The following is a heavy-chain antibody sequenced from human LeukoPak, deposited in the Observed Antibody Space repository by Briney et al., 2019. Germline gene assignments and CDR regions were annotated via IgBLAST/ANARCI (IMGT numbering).Heavy chain of an antibody. CDR2: MNPKSGYT. CDR1: GYTFSNFD. J-gene: IGHJ4*02. V-gene: IGHV1-8*03. D-gene: IGHD6-13*01. CDR3: ASSIAAAGY. Sequence: ASVKVSCKASGYTFSNFDLNWVRQATGQGLEWVGYMNPKSGYTAYAQKFQGRVTITRDTSISTLYMELSSLRSEDTAVYYCASSIAAAGYWGQGTLVTVSS.